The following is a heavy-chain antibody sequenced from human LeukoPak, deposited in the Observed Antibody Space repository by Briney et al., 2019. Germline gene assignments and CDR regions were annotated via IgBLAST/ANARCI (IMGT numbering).Heavy chain of an antibody. Sequence: PSETLSLTCTVSGGSISNRNYHWGWIRQPPGKGLEWIGSICSSGSAYYNPSLKSRVTTSIDTSKNQFSLRLTSVTAADTAVYYCAVARSGWSGKGPLDYWGQGTLVTVSS. CDR2: ICSSGSA. D-gene: IGHD6-19*01. J-gene: IGHJ4*02. CDR3: AVARSGWSGKGPLDY. CDR1: GGSISNRNYH. V-gene: IGHV4-39*07.